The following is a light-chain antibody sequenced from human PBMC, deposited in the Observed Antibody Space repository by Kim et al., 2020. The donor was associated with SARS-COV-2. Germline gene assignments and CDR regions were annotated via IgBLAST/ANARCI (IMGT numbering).Light chain of an antibody. J-gene: IGKJ4*01. V-gene: IGKV3-11*01. CDR1: QNISSY. CDR2: DAS. Sequence: EIVLTQPPATLSLSPGDRATLSCRASQNISSYLAWYQQKPGQAPRLLIYDASNRATGIPARFSGSGSGTDFTLTISSLEPEDFAVYYCQQRSNWLTFGGGTKLEIK. CDR3: QQRSNWLT.